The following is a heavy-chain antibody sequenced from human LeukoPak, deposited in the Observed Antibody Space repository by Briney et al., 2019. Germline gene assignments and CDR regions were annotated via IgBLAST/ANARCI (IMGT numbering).Heavy chain of an antibody. V-gene: IGHV1-46*01. J-gene: IGHJ4*02. CDR1: GYTFTSNY. CDR2: IYPRDGST. Sequence: ASVKVSCKASGYTFTSNYIHWVRQAPGQGLEWMGMIYPRDGSTSYAQKFQGRVTVTRVTSTSTVHMELSGLRSEDTAVYYCARDQEGFDYWGQGTLVTVSS. CDR3: ARDQEGFDY.